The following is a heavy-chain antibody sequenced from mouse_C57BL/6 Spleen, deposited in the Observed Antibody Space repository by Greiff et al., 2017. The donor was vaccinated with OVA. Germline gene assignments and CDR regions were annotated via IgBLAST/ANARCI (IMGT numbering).Heavy chain of an antibody. J-gene: IGHJ4*01. D-gene: IGHD3-1*01. V-gene: IGHV1-4*01. CDR1: GYTFTSYT. Sequence: VKLMESGAELARPGASVKMSCKASGYTFTSYTMHWVKQRPGQGLAWIGYINPSSGYTKYNQKFKDKATLTADKSSSTAYMQMSSLTSEDSAVYDCARSLGDYAMDDWGQGTSVTVSS. CDR3: ARSLGDYAMDD. CDR2: INPSSGYT.